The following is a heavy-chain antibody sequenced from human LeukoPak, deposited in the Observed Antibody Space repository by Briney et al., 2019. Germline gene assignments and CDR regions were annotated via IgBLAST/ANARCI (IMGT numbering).Heavy chain of an antibody. CDR1: GGTFSSYA. D-gene: IGHD6-6*01. Sequence: GASVKVSCKASGGTFSSYAISWVRQAPGQGLEWMGGIIPIFGTANYAQKFQGRVTITTDESTSTAYMELSSLRSEDTAVYYCARGLVDYYYYYMDVWGKGTTVTVSS. V-gene: IGHV1-69*05. J-gene: IGHJ6*03. CDR2: IIPIFGTA. CDR3: ARGLVDYYYYYMDV.